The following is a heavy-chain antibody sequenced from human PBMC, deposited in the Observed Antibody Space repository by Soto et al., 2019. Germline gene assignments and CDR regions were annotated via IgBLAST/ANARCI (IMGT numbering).Heavy chain of an antibody. J-gene: IGHJ4*02. CDR3: GKELAGCGGDCLFS. CDR1: GFTFNKFW. D-gene: IGHD2-21*02. V-gene: IGHV3-74*01. CDR2: TNSDGSST. Sequence: EVQLVESGGGLVQPGGSLRLSCAASGFTFNKFWMHWVRQAPGKGLVWVSRTNSDGSSTTYADSVKGRFTISRDNAKNTLYLQMNSLRAEDTAVYDCGKELAGCGGDCLFSWGQGTLVTVSS.